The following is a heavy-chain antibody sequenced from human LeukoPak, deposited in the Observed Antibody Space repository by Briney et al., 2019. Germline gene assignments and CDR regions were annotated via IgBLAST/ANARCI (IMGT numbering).Heavy chain of an antibody. D-gene: IGHD2-15*01. CDR2: IYHSGST. J-gene: IGHJ4*02. CDR1: GYSISSGYY. CDR3: ARNGLGEVATDY. V-gene: IGHV4-38-2*02. Sequence: SETLSLTCTVSGYSISSGYYWGWIRQPPGKGLEWIGSIYHSGSTYYNPSLKSRVTISVDTSKNQFSLKLSSVTAADTAVYYCARNGLGEVATDYWGQGTLVTVSS.